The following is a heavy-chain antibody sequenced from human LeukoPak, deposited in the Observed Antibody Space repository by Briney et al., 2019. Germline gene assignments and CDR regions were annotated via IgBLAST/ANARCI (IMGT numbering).Heavy chain of an antibody. CDR1: GFTVSSNY. J-gene: IGHJ6*03. D-gene: IGHD3-10*01. Sequence: GGSLRLSCAASGFTVSSNYMSWVRQAPGKGLEWVSVIYSGGSTYYADSVKGRFTISRDNSKNTLYLQMNSLRAEDTAVYYCAKGPDYYGSGSYLWYMDVWGKGTTVIISS. CDR2: IYSGGST. CDR3: AKGPDYYGSGSYLWYMDV. V-gene: IGHV3-66*01.